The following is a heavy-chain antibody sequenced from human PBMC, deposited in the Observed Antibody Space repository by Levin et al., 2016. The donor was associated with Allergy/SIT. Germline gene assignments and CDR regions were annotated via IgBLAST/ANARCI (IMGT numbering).Heavy chain of an antibody. D-gene: IGHD5-12*01. CDR3: ARAWGAYSGYDYSDY. J-gene: IGHJ4*02. Sequence: WIRQPPGKGLVWVSRINSDGSTTTYADSVKGRFTISRDNAKHTLYLHLNSLRGEDTAIYYCARAWGAYSGYDYSDYWGQGTLVTVSS. V-gene: IGHV3-74*01. CDR2: INSDGSTT.